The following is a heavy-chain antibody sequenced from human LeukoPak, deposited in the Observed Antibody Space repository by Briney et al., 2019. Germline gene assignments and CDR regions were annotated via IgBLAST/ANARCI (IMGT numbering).Heavy chain of an antibody. J-gene: IGHJ4*02. D-gene: IGHD2-2*01. CDR2: IRAHNGDT. CDR3: ARGEFICTINTCYASALDS. V-gene: IGHV1-18*01. Sequence: ASVKVSFTASSYTFTSYAISWVRQAPGQGLEWMGWIRAHNGDTNHAQQLQGRVTMTTDTSTRTAYMELRSLRSEDTAVYYCARGEFICTINTCYASALDSWGQGTLVTVSS. CDR1: SYTFTSYA.